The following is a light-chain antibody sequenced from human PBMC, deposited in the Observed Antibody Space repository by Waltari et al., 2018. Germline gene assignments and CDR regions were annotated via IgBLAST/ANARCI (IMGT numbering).Light chain of an antibody. CDR2: WAS. Sequence: DIVMTQSPDSLVVSLGERATINCKSSQSVLYSSNNKNYLAWYQQKPGQPPKLLIYWASTRESGVPDRFSGSGSGTDFTLTISSLQAEDVAVYYCQQYYSTLTFGGGTKVEIK. CDR1: QSVLYSSNNKNY. CDR3: QQYYSTLT. J-gene: IGKJ4*01. V-gene: IGKV4-1*01.